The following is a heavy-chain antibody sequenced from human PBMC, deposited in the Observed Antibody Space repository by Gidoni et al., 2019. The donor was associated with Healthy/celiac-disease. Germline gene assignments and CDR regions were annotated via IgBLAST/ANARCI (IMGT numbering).Heavy chain of an antibody. D-gene: IGHD2-15*01. J-gene: IGHJ3*02. Sequence: QVQLQESGPGLVTPSQTLSLTCTVSGGSISSGSYYWSWIRQPAGKGLEWIGRINTRGSTNYNPSLKSRVTKSVDTSKNQFSLKLSAVTAADTAVYYWAREFCSGGSCYPGAFDIWGQGTMVTVSS. CDR1: GGSISSGSYY. CDR2: INTRGST. CDR3: AREFCSGGSCYPGAFDI. V-gene: IGHV4-61*02.